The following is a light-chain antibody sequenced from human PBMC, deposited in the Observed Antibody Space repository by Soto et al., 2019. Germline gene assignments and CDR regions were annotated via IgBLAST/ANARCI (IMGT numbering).Light chain of an antibody. Sequence: EILMTQSPATLSLSPGYRSTLSCMASQSVSGNLAWYQHKPGQAHRLLIYGAYNRATGIPARFSGSGSGTEFTLTIRRLKSEDFAVYYCQKYNHWPQIPLGKGKRLEIK. CDR3: QKYNHWPQIP. V-gene: IGKV3-15*01. CDR1: QSVSGN. CDR2: GAY. J-gene: IGKJ5*01.